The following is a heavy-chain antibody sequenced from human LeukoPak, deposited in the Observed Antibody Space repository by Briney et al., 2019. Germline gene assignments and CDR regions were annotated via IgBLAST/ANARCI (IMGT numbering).Heavy chain of an antibody. CDR1: GGSISSYY. V-gene: IGHV4-34*01. J-gene: IGHJ1*01. CDR2: INHSGST. D-gene: IGHD1-26*01. Sequence: PSETLSLTCTVSGGSISSYYWSWIRQPPGKGLEWIGEINHSGSTNYNPSLKSRVTISVDTSKNQFSLKLSSVTAADTAVYYCARPRIVGAPGYFQHWGQGTLVTVSS. CDR3: ARPRIVGAPGYFQH.